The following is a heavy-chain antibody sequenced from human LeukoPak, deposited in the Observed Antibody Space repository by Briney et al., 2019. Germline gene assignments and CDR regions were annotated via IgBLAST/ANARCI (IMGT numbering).Heavy chain of an antibody. D-gene: IGHD2/OR15-2a*01. V-gene: IGHV3-66*01. Sequence: GGSLRLSCAASGFTVSSNYMTWVRQAPGKGLEWVSVIYSSSTTYYADSVKGRFTISRDNSKNTLYLQMNSLRAEDTAVYYCAREDFSYFDYWGQGTLVTVSS. J-gene: IGHJ4*02. CDR1: GFTVSSNY. CDR2: IYSSSTT. CDR3: AREDFSYFDY.